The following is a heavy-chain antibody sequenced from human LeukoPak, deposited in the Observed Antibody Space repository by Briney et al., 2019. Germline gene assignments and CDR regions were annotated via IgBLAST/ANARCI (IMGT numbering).Heavy chain of an antibody. Sequence: SETLSLTCTVSGGSIRSYYWSWIRQPPGKGLEWIGYIYYSGSTNYNPSLKSRVTISVDTSKNQFSLKLSSVTVADTAVYYCARGIAAAGSGQYHFDYWGQGTLVTVSS. CDR1: GGSIRSYY. D-gene: IGHD6-13*01. CDR2: IYYSGST. J-gene: IGHJ4*02. V-gene: IGHV4-59*01. CDR3: ARGIAAAGSGQYHFDY.